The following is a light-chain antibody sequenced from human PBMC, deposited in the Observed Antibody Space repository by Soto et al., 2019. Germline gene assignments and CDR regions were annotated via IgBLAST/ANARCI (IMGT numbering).Light chain of an antibody. CDR2: GAS. V-gene: IGKV3-15*01. J-gene: IGKJ5*01. CDR3: QQYNNWLIT. CDR1: QSVSSN. Sequence: EIVMTQSPATLSVSPGERATLSCRASQSVSSNLAWYQQKPGQTPRLLIYGASTRATGIPARFSGSGSGTEVTLTISSLQAEDVAVYYCQQYNNWLITFGQGTRLEIK.